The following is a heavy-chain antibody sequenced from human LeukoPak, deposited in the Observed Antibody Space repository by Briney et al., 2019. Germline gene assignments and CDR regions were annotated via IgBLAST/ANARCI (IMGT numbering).Heavy chain of an antibody. CDR1: GFTFSSYS. Sequence: NPGGFLRLSCAASGFTFSSYSMNWVRQAPGKGLEWVSSISSSSSYIYYADSVKGRFTISRDNAKNSLYLQMNSLRAEDTAVYYCARVLTTVSAGAFDIWGQGTMVTVSS. J-gene: IGHJ3*02. CDR2: ISSSSSYI. CDR3: ARVLTTVSAGAFDI. V-gene: IGHV3-21*01. D-gene: IGHD4-17*01.